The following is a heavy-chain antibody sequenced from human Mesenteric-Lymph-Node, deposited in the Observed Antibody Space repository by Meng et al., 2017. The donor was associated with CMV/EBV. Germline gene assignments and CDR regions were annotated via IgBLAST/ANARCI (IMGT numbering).Heavy chain of an antibody. J-gene: IGHJ4*02. CDR2: ISAFNGIP. CDR1: GYTFSGYY. CDR3: ARVGPPYDPGITVPGNPFFDH. V-gene: IGHV1-18*04. D-gene: IGHD6-19*01. Sequence: ASVKVSCKASGYTFSGYYMHWVRQAPGEGLEWMGWISAFNGIPNYAPKFQGRVTMTADKSTTTSYMELRSLTSDDTAVYYCARVGPPYDPGITVPGNPFFDHWGQGALVTVSS.